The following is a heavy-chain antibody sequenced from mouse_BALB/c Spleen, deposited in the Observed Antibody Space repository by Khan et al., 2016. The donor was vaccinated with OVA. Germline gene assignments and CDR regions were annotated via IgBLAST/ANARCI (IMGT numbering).Heavy chain of an antibody. D-gene: IGHD2-13*01. CDR3: ARVRYSRPMDN. J-gene: IGHJ4*01. Sequence: QIQLVQSGPELKKPGETVKISCKASGYTFTTYGMNWVKQAPGKGLKWMGWINTYTGEPTYVDDFKGRFSFSLETSASTAYLQINNLKNEDTATYFCARVRYSRPMDNWGQGTSVTVSS. V-gene: IGHV9-3-1*01. CDR2: INTYTGEP. CDR1: GYTFTTYG.